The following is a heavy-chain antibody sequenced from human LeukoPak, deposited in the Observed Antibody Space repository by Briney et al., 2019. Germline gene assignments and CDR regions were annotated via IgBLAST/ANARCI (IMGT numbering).Heavy chain of an antibody. J-gene: IGHJ6*03. D-gene: IGHD3-10*01. Sequence: GGSLRLSCAASGFTFSSYWMSWVRQAPGKGLEWVANIKQDGSEKYYVDSVKGRFTISRDNAKNSLYLQMNSLRAEDTAVYYCAREVASITMVRGVISYYYYMDVWGKGTTVTISS. CDR3: AREVASITMVRGVISYYYYMDV. CDR2: IKQDGSEK. V-gene: IGHV3-7*01. CDR1: GFTFSSYW.